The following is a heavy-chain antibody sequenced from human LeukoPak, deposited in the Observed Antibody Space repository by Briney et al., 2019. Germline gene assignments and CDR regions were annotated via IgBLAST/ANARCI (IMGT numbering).Heavy chain of an antibody. Sequence: GRSLRLSCAASGFTFSSYGMHWVRQAPGKGLEWVAVIWYDGSNKYYADSVKGRFTISRDNSKNTLYLQMNSLRAEDTAVYYCARELYYYGSGTFDYWGQGTLVTVSS. CDR1: GFTFSSYG. CDR2: IWYDGSNK. J-gene: IGHJ4*02. CDR3: ARELYYYGSGTFDY. D-gene: IGHD3-10*01. V-gene: IGHV3-33*08.